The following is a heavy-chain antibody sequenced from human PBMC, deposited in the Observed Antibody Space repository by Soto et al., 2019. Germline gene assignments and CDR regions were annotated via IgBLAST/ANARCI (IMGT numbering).Heavy chain of an antibody. V-gene: IGHV3-48*03. D-gene: IGHD3-22*01. CDR3: ARDYYDSSGPRYDFDY. CDR1: GFTFSSYE. J-gene: IGHJ4*02. Sequence: GGSLRLSCAASGFTFSSYEMNWVRQSPGKGLEWVPYISSSGSTIYYADSVKGRFTISRDNAKNSLYLQMNSLRAEDTAVYYCARDYYDSSGPRYDFDYWGQGTLVTVSS. CDR2: ISSSGSTI.